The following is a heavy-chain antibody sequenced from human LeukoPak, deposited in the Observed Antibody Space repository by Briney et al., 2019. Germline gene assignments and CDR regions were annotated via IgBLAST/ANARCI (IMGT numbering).Heavy chain of an antibody. CDR2: LEPSGNER. Sequence: PGGSLRLSCAVSGFTIGSHFMGWVRHLPGKGLQCVAILEPSGNERNYVDSVKGRFTISRDNAKNSLYLQMNNLRAEDTAVYYCAELGITMIGGVWGKGTTVTISS. V-gene: IGHV3-7*01. CDR3: AELGITMIGGV. D-gene: IGHD3-10*02. CDR1: GFTIGSHF. J-gene: IGHJ6*04.